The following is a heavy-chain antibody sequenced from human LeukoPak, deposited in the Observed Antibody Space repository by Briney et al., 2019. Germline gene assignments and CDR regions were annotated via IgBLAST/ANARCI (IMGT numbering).Heavy chain of an antibody. Sequence: GGSLRLSCAASGFTFSNYGMHWVRQAPGKGLEWVAVISYDGSNKYYADSVKGRFTISRDNSKNTLYLQMNSLRAEDTAVYYCAKADDYDLPMDYWGQGTLVTVSS. CDR2: ISYDGSNK. V-gene: IGHV3-30*18. CDR1: GFTFSNYG. CDR3: AKADDYDLPMDY. J-gene: IGHJ4*02. D-gene: IGHD3-22*01.